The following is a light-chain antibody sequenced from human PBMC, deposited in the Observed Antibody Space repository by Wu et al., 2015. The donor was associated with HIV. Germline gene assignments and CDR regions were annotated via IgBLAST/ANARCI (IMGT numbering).Light chain of an antibody. CDR2: GAS. CDR1: HDISNN. V-gene: IGKV1-33*01. CDR3: QHCDHLPYI. J-gene: IGKJ2*01. Sequence: DIQMTQSPSSLSASVGDRVTISCQASHDISNNLNWYQQKPGKAPKLLIYGASNLDTGVPSRFSGSGSGRDFTFTIISLQPADIATYYCQHCDHLPYIFGQGTRLQI.